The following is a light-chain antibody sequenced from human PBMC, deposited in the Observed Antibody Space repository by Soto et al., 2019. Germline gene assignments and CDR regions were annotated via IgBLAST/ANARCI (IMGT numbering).Light chain of an antibody. V-gene: IGKV3-15*01. CDR2: GAS. CDR1: QSVSSN. J-gene: IGKJ4*01. Sequence: EIVMTQSPATLSGSPGERATLSCRASQSVSSNLAWYQQKPGQAPRLLIYGASTRATGIPARLSGSGSGTELTLTISRLQSEDFAVFYCQQYNNWPPHTFGGGTKVEIK. CDR3: QQYNNWPPHT.